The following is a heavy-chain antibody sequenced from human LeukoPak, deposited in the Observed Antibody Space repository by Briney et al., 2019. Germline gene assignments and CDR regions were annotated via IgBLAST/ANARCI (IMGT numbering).Heavy chain of an antibody. CDR1: GFTFSHYG. V-gene: IGHV3-30*03. J-gene: IGHJ4*02. Sequence: GGSLRLSWAASGFTFSHYGVHWVRQAPGKGLEWVAVISYDGSNKYYADSVKGRFTISRDNSKNTLYLEMNSLRAEDTAVYYCAGAYGSGSYYVLDYWGQGTLVTVSS. CDR3: AGAYGSGSYYVLDY. D-gene: IGHD3-10*01. CDR2: ISYDGSNK.